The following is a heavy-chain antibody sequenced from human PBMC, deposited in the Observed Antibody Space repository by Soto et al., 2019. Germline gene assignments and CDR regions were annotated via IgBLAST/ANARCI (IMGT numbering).Heavy chain of an antibody. CDR1: GYTFTSYD. D-gene: IGHD4-4*01. CDR3: ARLHNYHYALDV. CDR2: MNPNSGNT. V-gene: IGHV1-8*01. Sequence: ASVKVSCKASGYTFTSYDINWVRQATGQGLEWMGWMNPNSGNTGYAQKFQGRVTMTRNTSISTAYMELSSLRSEDTAVYYCARLHNYHYALDVWGQGTTVTVSS. J-gene: IGHJ6*02.